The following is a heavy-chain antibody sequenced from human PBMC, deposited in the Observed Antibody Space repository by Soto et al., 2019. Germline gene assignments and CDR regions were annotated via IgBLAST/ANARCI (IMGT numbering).Heavy chain of an antibody. V-gene: IGHV3-23*01. Sequence: EVQLLESGGGLVQPGRSLRLSCAASGFTFSSYAMNWVRQAPGKGLEWVSAMSGTGGSTYYADSVKGRFTISRDNSKNTQYLQMNSLRVEDTAVFYCAKAGFSSGWSPSYFDYWGQGTLVTVSS. J-gene: IGHJ4*02. CDR2: MSGTGGST. CDR1: GFTFSSYA. CDR3: AKAGFSSGWSPSYFDY. D-gene: IGHD6-19*01.